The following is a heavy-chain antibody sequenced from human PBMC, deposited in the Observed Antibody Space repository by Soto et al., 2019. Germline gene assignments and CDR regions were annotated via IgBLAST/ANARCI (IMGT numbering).Heavy chain of an antibody. CDR3: ARELSLSAYVKWYYGMDV. V-gene: IGHV1-2*02. CDR2: INPNTGGT. J-gene: IGHJ6*02. Sequence: ASVKVSCKASGYTFTGYYIYWVRQAPGEGLEWMAWINPNTGGTNYAQRFQGRVTLTRDTSISTAYMELSGLRSDDTAVYYCARELSLSAYVKWYYGMDVWGQGXTVTVYS. CDR1: GYTFTGYY. D-gene: IGHD1-26*01.